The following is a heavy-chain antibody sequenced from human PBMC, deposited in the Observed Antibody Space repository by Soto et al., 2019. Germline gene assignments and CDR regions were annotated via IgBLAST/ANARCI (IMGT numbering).Heavy chain of an antibody. CDR3: ARDNGMAGSFDP. J-gene: IGHJ5*02. V-gene: IGHV3-48*02. Sequence: PGGSLILSWAASGFAFSTYSMNWVRQAPGKGLEWVSYISFSSTTIFYADSVRGRFTISRDNAKNSLYLQMNTPRDEDTAVYYCARDNGMAGSFDPWGQGTLVPVSS. CDR1: GFAFSTYS. CDR2: ISFSSTTI. D-gene: IGHD2-8*01.